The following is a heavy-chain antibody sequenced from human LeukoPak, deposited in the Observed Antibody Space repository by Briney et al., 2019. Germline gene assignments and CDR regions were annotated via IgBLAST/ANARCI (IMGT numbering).Heavy chain of an antibody. CDR3: ARDPYYDFWGGYSPSSYGMDV. D-gene: IGHD3-3*01. V-gene: IGHV3-21*01. CDR1: GFTFSSYR. Sequence: PGGSLRLSCAASGFTFSSYRMNWVRQAPGKGLEWVSSISSSSSYIYYADSVKGRFTISRDNAKNTLYLQMNSLRAEDTAVYYCARDPYYDFWGGYSPSSYGMDVWGQGTTVTVSS. CDR2: ISSSSSYI. J-gene: IGHJ6*02.